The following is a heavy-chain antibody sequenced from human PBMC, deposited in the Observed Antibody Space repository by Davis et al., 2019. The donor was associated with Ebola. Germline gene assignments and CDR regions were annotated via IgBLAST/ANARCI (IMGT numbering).Heavy chain of an antibody. D-gene: IGHD5-12*01. CDR2: MNPNSGNT. V-gene: IGHV1-8*02. CDR3: TTPGGQDSGYDVFDI. Sequence: ASVQVSCKASGYTFTSYDTNWVRQATGQGLEWMGWMNPNSGNTGYAQKFQGRVTMTRNTSISTAYMELSSLRSEDTAVYYCTTPGGQDSGYDVFDIWGQGTMVTVSS. CDR1: GYTFTSYD. J-gene: IGHJ3*02.